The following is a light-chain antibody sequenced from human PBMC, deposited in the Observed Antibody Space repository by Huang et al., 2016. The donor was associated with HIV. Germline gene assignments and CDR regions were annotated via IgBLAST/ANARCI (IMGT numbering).Light chain of an antibody. CDR3: QQYDSWPIT. Sequence: EIVMTQSPATLSVSPGERVTLSCRASQSVSNNLAWYQQKPGQAPRLLVYSASTRATGIPARFSGSWSGTEFTLTISSLQSEHFAVYYCQQYDSWPITFGPGTRVD. CDR1: QSVSNN. J-gene: IGKJ3*01. V-gene: IGKV3-15*01. CDR2: SAS.